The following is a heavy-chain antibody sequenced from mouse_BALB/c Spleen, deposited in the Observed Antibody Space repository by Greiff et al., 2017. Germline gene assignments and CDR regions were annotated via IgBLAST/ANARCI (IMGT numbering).Heavy chain of an antibody. Sequence: VQLQQSGAELVRPGTSVKMSCKAAGYTFTNYWICWVKQRPGHGLEWIGDIYPGGGYTNYNEKFKGKATLTADTSSSTAYMQLSSLTSEDSAIYYCARSGSSYDLPYWGQGTLVTVSA. CDR2: IYPGGGYT. D-gene: IGHD1-1*01. CDR1: GYTFTNYW. CDR3: ARSGSSYDLPY. J-gene: IGHJ3*01. V-gene: IGHV1-63*02.